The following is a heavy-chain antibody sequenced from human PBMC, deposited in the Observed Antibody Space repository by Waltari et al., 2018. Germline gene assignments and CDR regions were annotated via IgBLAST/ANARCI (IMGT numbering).Heavy chain of an antibody. CDR3: GGLITGTNGGDY. D-gene: IGHD1-20*01. Sequence: EVQLVESGGGLVKPGGSLRLSCEASGFTFSSYSMNWVRQAPGKGLEWVSSISSSSSYIYYADSVKGRFTISRDNAKNSLYLQMNSLRAEDTAVYYCGGLITGTNGGDYWGQGTLVTVSS. CDR2: ISSSSSYI. J-gene: IGHJ4*02. CDR1: GFTFSSYS. V-gene: IGHV3-21*01.